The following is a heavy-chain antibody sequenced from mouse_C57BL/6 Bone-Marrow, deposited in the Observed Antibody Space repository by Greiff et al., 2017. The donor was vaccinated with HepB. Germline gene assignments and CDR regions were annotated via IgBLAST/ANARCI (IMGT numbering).Heavy chain of an antibody. CDR3: ARLYGYDVAY. D-gene: IGHD2-2*01. V-gene: IGHV5-6*01. Sequence: EVKLVESGGDLVKPGGSLKLSCAASGFTFSSYGMSWVRQTPDKRLEWVATISSGGSYTYYPDSVKGRFTISRDNAKNTLYLQMSSLKSEDTAMYYCARLYGYDVAYWGQGTLVTVSA. CDR2: ISSGGSYT. J-gene: IGHJ3*01. CDR1: GFTFSSYG.